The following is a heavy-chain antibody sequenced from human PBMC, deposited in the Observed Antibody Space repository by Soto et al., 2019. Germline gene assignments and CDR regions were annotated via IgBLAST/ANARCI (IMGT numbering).Heavy chain of an antibody. CDR3: AKERATTTAFDY. D-gene: IGHD4-17*01. J-gene: IGHJ4*02. V-gene: IGHV3-23*01. CDR1: GFTFSNYE. CDR2: ITDNGGST. Sequence: GGSLRRSCAASGFTFSNYEMNWARQAPGKGLEWVSLITDNGGSTYYADSVKGRFTISRDNTKNTLFLQMNSLRAEDTAVYYCAKERATTTAFDYWGQGALVTVSS.